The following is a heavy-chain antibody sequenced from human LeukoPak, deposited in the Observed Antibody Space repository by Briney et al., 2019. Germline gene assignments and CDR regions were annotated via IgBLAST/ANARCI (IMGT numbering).Heavy chain of an antibody. J-gene: IGHJ4*02. D-gene: IGHD6-13*01. Sequence: SETLSLTCTVSGGSISSYYWSWIRQPPGKGLEWIGYIYYRGSTNYNPSLKSRVTISVDTSKNQFSLKLSSVTAADTAVYYCARHKGSSWSLTSTYFDYWGQGTLVTVSS. CDR1: GGSISSYY. CDR3: ARHKGSSWSLTSTYFDY. V-gene: IGHV4-59*08. CDR2: IYYRGST.